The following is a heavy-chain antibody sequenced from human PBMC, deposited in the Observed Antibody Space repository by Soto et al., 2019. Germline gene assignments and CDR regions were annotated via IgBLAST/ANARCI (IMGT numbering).Heavy chain of an antibody. CDR1: GFTFRTYA. V-gene: IGHV3-30*15. CDR2: ISYDGTNK. J-gene: IGHJ4*02. CDR3: ARGDSDSWSDY. Sequence: QVQLVESGGGVVQPGRSLRLSCAASGFTFRTYAMDWVRQAPGKGLEWVAVISYDGTNKYYADSVKGRFTISRDNSKNTLSLQMSTLGADDKAVYYCARGDSDSWSDYWGQGTLVTVSS. D-gene: IGHD6-13*01.